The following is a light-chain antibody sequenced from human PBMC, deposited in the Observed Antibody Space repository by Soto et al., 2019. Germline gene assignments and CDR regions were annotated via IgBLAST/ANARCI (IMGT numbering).Light chain of an antibody. V-gene: IGLV2-23*01. Sequence: QSVLAQPASVSGSPGQSITISCTGTSSDVGAYNSVSWYQQHPHRAPQVIIYKGTQRPSGVSNRFSGSTSGNAASLTISALPTDDDADYFCCSSAPESTYVCGTGTKLTVL. CDR2: KGT. CDR1: SSDVGAYNS. CDR3: CSSAPESTYV. J-gene: IGLJ1*01.